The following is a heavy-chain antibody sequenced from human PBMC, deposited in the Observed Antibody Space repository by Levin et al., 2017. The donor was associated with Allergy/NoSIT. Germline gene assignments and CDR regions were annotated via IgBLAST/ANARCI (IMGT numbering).Heavy chain of an antibody. J-gene: IGHJ2*01. V-gene: IGHV3-33*01. CDR3: ARDQDWNVHWYFDL. Sequence: PGGSLRLSCAASGFTFSSYGMHWVRQAPGKGLEWVAVIWYDGSNKYYADSVKGRFTISRDNSKNTLYLQMNSLRAEDTAVYYCARDQDWNVHWYFDLWGRGTLVTVSS. CDR2: IWYDGSNK. D-gene: IGHD1-1*01. CDR1: GFTFSSYG.